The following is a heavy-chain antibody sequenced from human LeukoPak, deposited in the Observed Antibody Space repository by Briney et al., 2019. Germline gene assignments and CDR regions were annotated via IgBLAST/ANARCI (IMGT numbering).Heavy chain of an antibody. V-gene: IGHV3-64D*06. CDR2: ISSNGGST. J-gene: IGHJ5*02. CDR3: VTTRSSSWPPFDP. CDR1: GFTFSSYA. D-gene: IGHD2-2*01. Sequence: GGPLRLSCSASGFTFSSYAMHWVRQAPGKGLEYVSAISSNGGSTYYADSVKGRFTISRDNSKNTLYLQMSSLRAEDTAVYYCVTTRSSSWPPFDPWGQGTLVTVSS.